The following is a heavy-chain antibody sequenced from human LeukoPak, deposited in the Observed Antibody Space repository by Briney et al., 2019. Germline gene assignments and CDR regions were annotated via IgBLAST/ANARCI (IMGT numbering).Heavy chain of an antibody. D-gene: IGHD3-3*01. CDR3: AREIFWSGYYSNLHFDY. V-gene: IGHV3-21*04. CDR1: EFTFSSYN. J-gene: IGHJ4*02. Sequence: GGSLRLSGAASEFTFSSYNMNCVRQAPGKGLEWVSSISSSGSYIYYADSVKGRFTISRDNAKNSLYLQMNSLRAEDTAVYYCAREIFWSGYYSNLHFDYWGQGTLVTVSS. CDR2: ISSSGSYI.